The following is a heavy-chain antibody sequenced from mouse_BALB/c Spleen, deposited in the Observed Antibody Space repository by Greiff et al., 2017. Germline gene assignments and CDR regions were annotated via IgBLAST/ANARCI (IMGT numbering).Heavy chain of an antibody. CDR3: ARKGLYYGNYYYAMDY. D-gene: IGHD2-1*01. CDR2: INPSSGYT. Sequence: VQLVESGAELARPGASVKMSCKASGYTFTSYTMHWVKQRPGQGLEWIGYINPSSGYTNYNQKFKDKATLTADKSSSTAYMQLSSLTSEDSAVYYCARKGLYYGNYYYAMDYWGQGTSVTVSA. CDR1: GYTFTSYT. J-gene: IGHJ4*01. V-gene: IGHV1-4*01.